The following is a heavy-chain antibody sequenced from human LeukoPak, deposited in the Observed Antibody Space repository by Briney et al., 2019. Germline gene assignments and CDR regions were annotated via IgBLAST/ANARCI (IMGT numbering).Heavy chain of an antibody. CDR3: AKEGTRSHSQWAFDF. Sequence: PGRSLRLSCAASGFTFSRYAMHWVRQAPGQGLEWVAVISDGGTHLYYADSVKGRFTISRGNSESTMYLQMNSLRVEDTAVYYCAKEGTRSHSQWAFDFWGQGTMVTVSS. CDR2: ISDGGTHL. V-gene: IGHV3-30*18. CDR1: GFTFSRYA. D-gene: IGHD6-19*01. J-gene: IGHJ3*01.